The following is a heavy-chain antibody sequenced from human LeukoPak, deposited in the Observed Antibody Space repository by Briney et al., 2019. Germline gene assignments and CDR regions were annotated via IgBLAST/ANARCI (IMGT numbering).Heavy chain of an antibody. J-gene: IGHJ4*02. CDR2: ISGSGGST. Sequence: GGSLRLSCAASGFTFSSYAMSWVRQAPGKGLEWVSAISGSGGSTYYADSVKGRFTISRGNSKNTLYLQMNSLRAEDTAVYYCAKGEAIVVVVAATAPHYFDYWGQGTLVTVSS. D-gene: IGHD2-15*01. CDR1: GFTFSSYA. CDR3: AKGEAIVVVVAATAPHYFDY. V-gene: IGHV3-23*01.